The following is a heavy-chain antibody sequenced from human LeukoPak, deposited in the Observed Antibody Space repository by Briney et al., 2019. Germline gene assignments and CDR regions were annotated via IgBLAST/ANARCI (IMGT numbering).Heavy chain of an antibody. CDR3: AKGCRSDSCDSSRSFDP. J-gene: IGHJ5*02. V-gene: IGHV3-23*01. D-gene: IGHD2-2*01. CDR1: GFTFSTYA. CDR2: ISASGAAT. Sequence: GGSLRLSCVASGFTFSTYALSWVRQAPGKGLEWVSGISASGAATYYADSVKGRFTISRDNSKNTVYLQMDSLRAEDTAVYSCAKGCRSDSCDSSRSFDPWGQGTLVTVSS.